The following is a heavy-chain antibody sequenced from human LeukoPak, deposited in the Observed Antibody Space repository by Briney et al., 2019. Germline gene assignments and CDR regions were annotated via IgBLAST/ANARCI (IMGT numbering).Heavy chain of an antibody. Sequence: ASVKVSCKASGYTFTTYAISWVRQAPGQGLEWMGWISTYNGNTNYAQKFQGRVTMTRSTSISTAYMELSSLRFEDTAVYYCTRSVRNGHIDYWGQGTLVTVSS. CDR2: ISTYNGNT. D-gene: IGHD2-21*01. J-gene: IGHJ4*02. CDR1: GYTFTTYA. CDR3: TRSVRNGHIDY. V-gene: IGHV1-18*01.